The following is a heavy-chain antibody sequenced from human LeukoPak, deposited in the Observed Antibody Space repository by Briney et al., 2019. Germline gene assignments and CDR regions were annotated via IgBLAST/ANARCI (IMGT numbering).Heavy chain of an antibody. J-gene: IGHJ4*02. Sequence: SETLSLTCAVYGGSFSGYYWSWIRQPPGKGLEWIGEINHSGSTNYNPSLKSRVTISVDTSKNQFSLKPSSVTAADTAVYYCARLQRGWYVYFDYWGQGTLVTVSS. CDR3: ARLQRGWYVYFDY. D-gene: IGHD6-19*01. CDR1: GGSFSGYY. V-gene: IGHV4-34*01. CDR2: INHSGST.